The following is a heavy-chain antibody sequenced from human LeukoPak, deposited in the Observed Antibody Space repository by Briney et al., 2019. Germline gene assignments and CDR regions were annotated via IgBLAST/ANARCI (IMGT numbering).Heavy chain of an antibody. Sequence: PGGSLRLSCAASGFTFSRDWMSWVRQAPGKGLEWVANIKPDGSEIDYVDSLKGRFTISRGNAKNSLYLQMNSLRVEDTAVYYCARGAWWGQGTLVTVSS. CDR3: ARGAW. CDR2: IKPDGSEI. CDR1: GFTFSRDW. V-gene: IGHV3-7*01. J-gene: IGHJ4*02.